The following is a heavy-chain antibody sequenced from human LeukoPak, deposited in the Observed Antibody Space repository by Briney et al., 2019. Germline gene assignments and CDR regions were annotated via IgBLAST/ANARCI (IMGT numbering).Heavy chain of an antibody. CDR1: GDSIRSYY. V-gene: IGHV4-4*07. Sequence: SETLSLTCTVSGDSIRSYYWSWIRQPAGKGLEWIGRIYSSGGTGTNYNPSLKSRVTMSVDTSKNQFSLKLSSVTAADTAVYYCARGLIAAREYYFDSWGQGTLVTVSS. CDR2: IYSSGGTGT. CDR3: ARGLIAAREYYFDS. D-gene: IGHD6-6*01. J-gene: IGHJ4*02.